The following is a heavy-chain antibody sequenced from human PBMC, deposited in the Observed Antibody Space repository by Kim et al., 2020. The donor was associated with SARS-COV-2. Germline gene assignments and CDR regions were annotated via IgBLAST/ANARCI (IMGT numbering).Heavy chain of an antibody. Sequence: GGSLRLSCAASGFTFSSYAMSWVRQAPGKGLEWVSAISGSGGSTYYADSVKGRFTISRDNSKNTLYLQMNSLRAEDTSVYYCAKGGYSSSWYGDYWGQGTLVTVSS. J-gene: IGHJ4*02. CDR1: GFTFSSYA. V-gene: IGHV3-23*01. D-gene: IGHD6-13*01. CDR3: AKGGYSSSWYGDY. CDR2: ISGSGGST.